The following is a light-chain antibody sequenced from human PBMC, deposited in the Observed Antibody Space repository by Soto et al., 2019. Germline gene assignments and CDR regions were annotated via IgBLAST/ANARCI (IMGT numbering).Light chain of an antibody. V-gene: IGLV4-69*01. Sequence: QPVLTQSPSASASLGASVKLTCTLSSGDRTYAIAWHQQQPEKGPRYLMNLNSDGRHTKGDGIPDRFSGSSSGTERYLTISSLQSEDEADYYCQTWGTGLLVFGGGTKLTVL. CDR1: SGDRTYA. CDR2: LNSDGRH. CDR3: QTWGTGLLV. J-gene: IGLJ2*01.